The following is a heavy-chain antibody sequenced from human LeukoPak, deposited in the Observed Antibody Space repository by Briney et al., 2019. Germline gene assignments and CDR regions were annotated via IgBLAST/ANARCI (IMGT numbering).Heavy chain of an antibody. J-gene: IGHJ4*02. CDR3: ASIDFWSGYAHFDY. Sequence: ASVKVSFKASGYTFTSYYMHWERQAPGQGREWMGWINPNSGGTNSPQKFQDGVAMASDTSISTIYLELSGLRSDDTAVYYCASIDFWSGYAHFDYWGQGTLVTVSS. D-gene: IGHD3-3*01. CDR1: GYTFTSYY. V-gene: IGHV1-2*02. CDR2: INPNSGGT.